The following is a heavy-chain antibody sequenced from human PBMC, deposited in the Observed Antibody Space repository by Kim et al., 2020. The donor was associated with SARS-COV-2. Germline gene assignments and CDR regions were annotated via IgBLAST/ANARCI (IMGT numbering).Heavy chain of an antibody. CDR3: ARGLNSRDLYSSSWST. CDR2: ISYDGTNR. D-gene: IGHD6-13*01. J-gene: IGHJ5*02. CDR1: GFTFNNYA. Sequence: GGSLRLSCAASGFTFNNYAMHWVRQAPGKGLEWVEVISYDGTNRYTDSVKGRFTISRDNSENTLYLQMNGLRPDDTAVYYCARGLNSRDLYSSSWSTWGQGALVTVSS. V-gene: IGHV3-30*03.